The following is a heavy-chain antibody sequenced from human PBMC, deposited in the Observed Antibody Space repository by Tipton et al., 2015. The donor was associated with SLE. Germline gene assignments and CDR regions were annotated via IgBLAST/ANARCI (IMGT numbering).Heavy chain of an antibody. CDR2: IYYSGST. CDR1: GGSISSSIYY. Sequence: TLSLTCTVSGGSISSSIYYWGWIRQPPGKGLEWIGSIYYSGSTYYNPSLKSRVTISVDTSKNQFSLKLSSVTAADTAVYYCARGASAAALGAFDIWGQGTMVTVSS. J-gene: IGHJ3*02. V-gene: IGHV4-39*07. D-gene: IGHD6-13*01. CDR3: ARGASAAALGAFDI.